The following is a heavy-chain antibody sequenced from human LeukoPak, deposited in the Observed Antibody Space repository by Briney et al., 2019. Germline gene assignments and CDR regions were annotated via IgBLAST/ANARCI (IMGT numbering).Heavy chain of an antibody. D-gene: IGHD3-3*01. J-gene: IGHJ4*02. CDR3: AKDRTALRFLEWLLFDY. CDR2: ISGSGGST. CDR1: GFTFSSYA. Sequence: PGASLRLSCAASGFTFSSYAMSWVRQAPGKGLEWVSAISGSGGSTYYADSVKGRFTISRDNSKNTLYLQMNSLRAEDTAVYYCAKDRTALRFLEWLLFDYWGQGTLVTVSS. V-gene: IGHV3-23*01.